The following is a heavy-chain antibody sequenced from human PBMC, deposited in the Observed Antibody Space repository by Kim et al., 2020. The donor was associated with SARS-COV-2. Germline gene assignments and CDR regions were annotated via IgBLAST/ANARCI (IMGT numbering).Heavy chain of an antibody. Sequence: GGSLRLSCAASGFTFSSYAMHWVRQAPGKGLEWVAVISYDGSNKYYADSVKGRFTISRDNSKNTLYLQMNSLRAEDTAVYYCARDTYYYDSSGYYYALHYWGQGTLVTVSS. CDR2: ISYDGSNK. D-gene: IGHD3-22*01. CDR1: GFTFSSYA. V-gene: IGHV3-30*04. J-gene: IGHJ4*02. CDR3: ARDTYYYDSSGYYYALHY.